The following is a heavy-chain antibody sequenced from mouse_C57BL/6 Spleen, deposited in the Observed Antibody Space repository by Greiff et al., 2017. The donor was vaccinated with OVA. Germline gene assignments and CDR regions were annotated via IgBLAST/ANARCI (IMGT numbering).Heavy chain of an antibody. CDR3: VHYYGSSPDWYFDG. D-gene: IGHD1-1*01. CDR2: IDPEDGET. Sequence: VQLQQSGAELVKPGASVKLSCTASGFNIKDYYMHWVKQRTEQGLEWIGRIDPEDGETKYAQNFQGKATITADTSSNTAFLQLSGLTAEDTAVYNGVHYYGSSPDWYFDGWGTGTTVTGAS. J-gene: IGHJ1*03. CDR1: GFNIKDYY. V-gene: IGHV14-2*01.